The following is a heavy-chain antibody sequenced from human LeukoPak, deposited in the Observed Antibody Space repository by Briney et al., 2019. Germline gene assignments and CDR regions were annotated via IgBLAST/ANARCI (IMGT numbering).Heavy chain of an antibody. CDR3: ARGKLKVYVWGSYRYVWFDP. D-gene: IGHD3-16*02. CDR1: GYTFTSYY. Sequence: GASVKVSCKASGYTFTSYYIHWVRQAPGQGPEWMGIIYPSGGSTTYAQKFQGRVTMTRDMSTSTVYMELSSLRSEDTAVYYCARGKLKVYVWGSYRYVWFDPWGQGTLVTVSS. V-gene: IGHV1-46*01. J-gene: IGHJ5*02. CDR2: IYPSGGST.